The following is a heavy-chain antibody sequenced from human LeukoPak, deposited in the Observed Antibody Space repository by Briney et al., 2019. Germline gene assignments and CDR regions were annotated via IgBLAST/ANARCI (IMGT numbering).Heavy chain of an antibody. CDR3: AREPGSSSWFDY. CDR2: IYYGGSA. J-gene: IGHJ4*02. V-gene: IGHV4-30-4*08. CDR1: GGSISNGDYY. D-gene: IGHD6-13*01. Sequence: KPSETLSLSCNVSGGSISNGDYYWSWIRQPPGKGLEWIGYIYYGGSAYYNPSLTSRVTISVDTSKNQFSLNLTSMTAADTAVYYCAREPGSSSWFDYWGQGTLVTVSS.